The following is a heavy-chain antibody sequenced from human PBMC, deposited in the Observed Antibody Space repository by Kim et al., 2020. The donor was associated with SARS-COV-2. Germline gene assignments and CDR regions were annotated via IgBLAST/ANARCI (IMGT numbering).Heavy chain of an antibody. J-gene: IGHJ4*02. Sequence: FHGQVTISADKSISTAYLQWSSLKASDTAMYYCARREYYGSGTEYYFDYWGQGTLVTVSS. D-gene: IGHD3-10*01. V-gene: IGHV5-51*01. CDR3: ARREYYGSGTEYYFDY.